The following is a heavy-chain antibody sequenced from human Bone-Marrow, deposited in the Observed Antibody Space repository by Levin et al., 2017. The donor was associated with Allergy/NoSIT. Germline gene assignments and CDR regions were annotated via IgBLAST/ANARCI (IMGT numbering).Heavy chain of an antibody. J-gene: IGHJ4*02. Sequence: PGGSLRLSCTASGFNFGDYSMSWFRLAPGKGLEWVGFIRSKVYGGRTEYAASVKGRFTISRDDSKSIAYLQMSSLKTEDTAVYYCTRGGDSYDSSGYHYVWGQGTLVTVSS. CDR2: IRSKVYGGRT. D-gene: IGHD3-22*01. V-gene: IGHV3-49*03. CDR3: TRGGDSYDSSGYHYV. CDR1: GFNFGDYS.